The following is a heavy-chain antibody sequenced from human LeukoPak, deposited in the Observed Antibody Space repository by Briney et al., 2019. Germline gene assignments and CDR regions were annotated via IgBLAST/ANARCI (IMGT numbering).Heavy chain of an antibody. CDR2: ISDSGVST. V-gene: IGHV3-23*01. J-gene: IGHJ4*02. D-gene: IGHD3-10*01. CDR3: AKAIPTMVRAASYYFDF. CDR1: GFTFSTSV. Sequence: GGSLRLSCTASGFTFSTSVMSWVRQAPGKGLEWVSTISDSGVSTYYADSVKGRFTISRDNSKNTLYLQMSSLRAEDTAIYYCAKAIPTMVRAASYYFDFWRQGTLVTVSS.